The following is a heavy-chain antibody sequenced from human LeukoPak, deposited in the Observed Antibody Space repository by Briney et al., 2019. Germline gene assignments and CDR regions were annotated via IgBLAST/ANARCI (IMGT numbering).Heavy chain of an antibody. CDR1: GFTFSSYS. J-gene: IGHJ4*02. Sequence: GGSLRLSCAASGFTFSSYSMNWVRQAPGKGLEWVSSISSSSSYIYYADSVKGRFTISRDNSDNTLYLYMNSLRAEDSAVYYCANGKSSGWYTADYWGQGTLVTVSS. CDR2: ISSSSSYI. D-gene: IGHD6-19*01. CDR3: ANGKSSGWYTADY. V-gene: IGHV3-21*04.